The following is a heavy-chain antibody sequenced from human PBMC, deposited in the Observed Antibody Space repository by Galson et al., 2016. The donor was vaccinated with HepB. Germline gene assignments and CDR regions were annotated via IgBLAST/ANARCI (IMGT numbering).Heavy chain of an antibody. CDR1: GGTLSSNA. CDR3: ASTLGHTNSWPVGKAFDI. V-gene: IGHV1-69*13. D-gene: IGHD2-15*01. CDR2: IVPMFGTA. J-gene: IGHJ3*02. Sequence: SVKVSCKASGGTLSSNAISWVRQAPGQGLEWMGGIVPMFGTANYAQSFQGRVTITADEPTSTANMELRTLRFEDTAVYYCASTLGHTNSWPVGKAFDIWGQGTMVIVSS.